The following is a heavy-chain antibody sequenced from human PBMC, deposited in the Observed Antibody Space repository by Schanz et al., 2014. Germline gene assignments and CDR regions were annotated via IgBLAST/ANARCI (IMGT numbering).Heavy chain of an antibody. V-gene: IGHV3-30-3*01. CDR3: AKYGAGYSYGFVEY. J-gene: IGHJ4*02. D-gene: IGHD5-18*01. CDR2: ISHDGHRD. CDR1: GFTFHTYD. Sequence: VHLEESGGGVVQPGRSLRLSCAASGFTFHTYDMHWVRQAPGKGLEWVAQISHDGHRDFYADSVKGRFTISRDNSNNTVYLQMNTLRAEDTAVYFCAKYGAGYSYGFVEYWGQGILVTVSS.